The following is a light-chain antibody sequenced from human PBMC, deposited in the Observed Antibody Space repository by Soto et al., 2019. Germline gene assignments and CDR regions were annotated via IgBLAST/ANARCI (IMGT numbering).Light chain of an antibody. Sequence: AIQMTQSPSSLSASVGDRVTITCRASQGIRNDLGWYQQKPGKAPKLLIYAASSLQSGVPSRFSGSGSGTDFTITINSLQPEDFATYYCLQDYNYPWTFGQGTKVEIK. CDR2: AAS. CDR3: LQDYNYPWT. CDR1: QGIRND. J-gene: IGKJ1*01. V-gene: IGKV1-6*01.